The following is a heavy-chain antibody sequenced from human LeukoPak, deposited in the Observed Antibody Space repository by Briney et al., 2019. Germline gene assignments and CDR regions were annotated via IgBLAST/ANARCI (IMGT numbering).Heavy chain of an antibody. CDR1: GGSISSSSYY. D-gene: IGHD1-26*01. CDR3: ARRNMGGNAWHFFDY. Sequence: SETLSLTCTVSGGSISSSSYYWGWIRQPPGKGLEWIGSIYYSGNTYYNPSLKSRVTISVDTSKNQFSLKLTSVTAADTAVYYCARRNMGGNAWHFFDYWGQGTLVTISS. CDR2: IYYSGNT. V-gene: IGHV4-39*01. J-gene: IGHJ4*02.